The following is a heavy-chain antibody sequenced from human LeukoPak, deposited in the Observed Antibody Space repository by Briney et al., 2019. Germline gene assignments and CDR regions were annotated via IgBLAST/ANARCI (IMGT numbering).Heavy chain of an antibody. V-gene: IGHV3-66*01. J-gene: IGHJ4*02. CDR2: IYSGGST. Sequence: GGSLRLSCAASGFTVSSNYMSWVRQAPGKGLEWVSVIYSGGSTYYADSVKGRFTISRDNSKNTLYLQMNSLRAEDTAVYYCARERYGSGSYYNDYWGQETLVTVSS. CDR3: ARERYGSGSYYNDY. D-gene: IGHD3-10*01. CDR1: GFTVSSNY.